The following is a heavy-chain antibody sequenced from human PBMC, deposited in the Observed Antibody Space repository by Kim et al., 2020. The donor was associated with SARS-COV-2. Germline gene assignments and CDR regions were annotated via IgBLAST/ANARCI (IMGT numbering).Heavy chain of an antibody. V-gene: IGHV1-18*01. D-gene: IGHD1-20*01. Sequence: ASVKVSCKASGYTFTSYGISWVRQAPGQGLEWMGWISAYNGNTNYAQKLQGRVTMTTDTSTSTAYMELRSLRSDDTAVYYCARLGLNWNLQDYGMDVWGQGTTVTVSS. CDR3: ARLGLNWNLQDYGMDV. J-gene: IGHJ6*02. CDR2: ISAYNGNT. CDR1: GYTFTSYG.